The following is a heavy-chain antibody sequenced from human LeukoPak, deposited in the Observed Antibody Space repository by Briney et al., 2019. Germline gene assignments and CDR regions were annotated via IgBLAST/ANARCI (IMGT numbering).Heavy chain of an antibody. Sequence: PGGSLRLSCAASGFTFSSYGMHWVRQAPGKGLEWVSSISSSSSYIYYADSVKGRFTISRDNAKNSLYLQMNSLRAEDTAVYYCARLAYCGGDCYFGLDYWGQGTLVTVSS. CDR3: ARLAYCGGDCYFGLDY. V-gene: IGHV3-21*01. CDR2: ISSSSSYI. D-gene: IGHD2-21*02. CDR1: GFTFSSYG. J-gene: IGHJ4*02.